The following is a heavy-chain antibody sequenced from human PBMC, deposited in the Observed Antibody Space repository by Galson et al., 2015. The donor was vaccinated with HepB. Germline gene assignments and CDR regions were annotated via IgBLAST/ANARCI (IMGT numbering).Heavy chain of an antibody. D-gene: IGHD5-24*01. Sequence: SLRLSCAASGFTFSSYEMNWVRQASGKGLEWVSYISSSGSTIYYADSVKGRFTISRDNSKNTLYLQMNSLRAEDTAVYYCARGNRRDGYNAVQHWGQGTLVTVSS. V-gene: IGHV3-48*03. CDR1: GFTFSSYE. CDR2: ISSSGSTI. CDR3: ARGNRRDGYNAVQH. J-gene: IGHJ1*01.